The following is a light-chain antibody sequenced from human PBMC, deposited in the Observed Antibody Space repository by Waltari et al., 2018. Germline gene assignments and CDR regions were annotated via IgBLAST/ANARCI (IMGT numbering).Light chain of an antibody. CDR3: QKYSSSPFT. J-gene: IGKJ3*01. CDR2: GAS. Sequence: VIFTQSPATLSLSPGERATLSCRASQSVNNYLAWYQQKPGQAPRLLIYGASSRATGIPDRFSGSGSGTEFTLTINSLEPEDFAVYYCQKYSSSPFTFGPGTKLDIK. CDR1: QSVNNY. V-gene: IGKV3-20*01.